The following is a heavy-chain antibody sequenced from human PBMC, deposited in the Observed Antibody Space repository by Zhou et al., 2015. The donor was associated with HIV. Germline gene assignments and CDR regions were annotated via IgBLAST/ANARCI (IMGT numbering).Heavy chain of an antibody. CDR3: VRFSPTEVPAALRGWGSQIDY. CDR2: IIPIFGTA. D-gene: IGHD2-2*01. Sequence: QVQLVQSGAEVKKPGSSVKVSCKASGGTFSSYAISWVRQAPGQGLEWMGGIIPIFGTANYAQKFQGRVTITADESTSTAYMELSSLRSEDTAVYYCVRFSPTEVPAALRGWGSQIDYWGQGTLVTVSS. CDR1: GGTFSSYA. V-gene: IGHV1-69*01. J-gene: IGHJ4*02.